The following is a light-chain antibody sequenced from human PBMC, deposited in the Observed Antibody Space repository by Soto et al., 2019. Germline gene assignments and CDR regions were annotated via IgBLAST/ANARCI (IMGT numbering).Light chain of an antibody. V-gene: IGLV2-14*01. CDR2: EVS. CDR3: DSYTNNTTPYV. Sequence: QSALTQPASVSGSPGQSITISCTGTSSDVGGYDYVSWYQQYPGKAPKLMISEVSNRPSGVSNRFSGSKSGNTASLTISGLQAEDEADYYCDSYTNNTTPYVFGTGTKVTVL. CDR1: SSDVGGYDY. J-gene: IGLJ1*01.